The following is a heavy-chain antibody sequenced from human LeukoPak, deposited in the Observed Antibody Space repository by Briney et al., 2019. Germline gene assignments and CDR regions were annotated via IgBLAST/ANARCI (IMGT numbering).Heavy chain of an antibody. V-gene: IGHV4-34*01. D-gene: IGHD2-2*01. CDR1: GGSFSGYY. CDR2: INHSGST. Sequence: SETLSLTCAVYGGSFSGYYWSWIRQPPGKGLEWIGEINHSGSTNYNPSLKSRVTISVDTSKNQFSLKLSSVTAADTAVYYCARGVVVPAAMEGIWYFDLWGRGTLVTVSS. CDR3: ARGVVVPAAMEGIWYFDL. J-gene: IGHJ2*01.